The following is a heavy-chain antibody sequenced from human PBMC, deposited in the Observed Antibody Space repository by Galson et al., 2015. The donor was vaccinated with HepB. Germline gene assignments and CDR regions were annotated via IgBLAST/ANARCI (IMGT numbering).Heavy chain of an antibody. Sequence: SGAEVKEPGESLKISCKGSGYNFAGYWIGWVRQMPGKGLEWMGIIFPGDSHTRYSPSFQGQVTISGDKSIRTAYLQWSSLKASATSSYACGGGWSPDDEITHLYIDYRGQGTRVTVSS. V-gene: IGHV5-51*03. D-gene: IGHD3-16*01. CDR1: GYNFAGYW. CDR2: IFPGDSHT. J-gene: IGHJ4*02. CDR3: GGGWSPDDEITHLYIDY.